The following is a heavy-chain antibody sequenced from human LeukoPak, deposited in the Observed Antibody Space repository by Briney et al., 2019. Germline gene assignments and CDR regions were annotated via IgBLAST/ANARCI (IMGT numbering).Heavy chain of an antibody. V-gene: IGHV3-7*03. Sequence: PGGSLRLSCAASGFTFSSYWMSWVRQAPGKGLEWVANIKQDGSEKYYVDSVKGRLTISRDNSKNTLYLQMNSLRADDTAVYYCAKSSRYGTGWYGKIDYWGQGTLVTVS. CDR2: IKQDGSEK. D-gene: IGHD6-19*01. CDR1: GFTFSSYW. CDR3: AKSSRYGTGWYGKIDY. J-gene: IGHJ4*02.